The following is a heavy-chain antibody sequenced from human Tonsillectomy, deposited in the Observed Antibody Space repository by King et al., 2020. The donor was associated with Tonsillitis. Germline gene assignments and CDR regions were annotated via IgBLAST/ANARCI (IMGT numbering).Heavy chain of an antibody. CDR1: GFTCSTYS. D-gene: IGHD5-18*01. CDR3: ASGYTYYDY. Sequence: QLVQSGGGLVQPGGALRLSCAASGFTCSTYSMNWVLQAPGKGLEWLSYISSVSTTIFYADSVKGRFTVSRDNAKKSLYLQMNSLRAEDTAVYYCASGYTYYDYWGQGTLVTVSS. J-gene: IGHJ4*02. V-gene: IGHV3-48*01. CDR2: ISSVSTTI.